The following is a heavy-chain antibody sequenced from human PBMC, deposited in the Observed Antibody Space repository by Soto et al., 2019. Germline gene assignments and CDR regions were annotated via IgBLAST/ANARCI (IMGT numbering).Heavy chain of an antibody. CDR1: GFTVGSNY. V-gene: IGHV3-53*01. CDR2: IYSEGTP. D-gene: IGHD3-9*01. Sequence: PGGSLRLSXAASGFTVGSNYMSWVRQAPGKGLEWVSVIYSEGTPYYADSVKGRFTISRENSNNTLYLHMNNLRAEDTAVYYCARSTYYDILTGSYYYYAMDVWGQGTTVTVS. J-gene: IGHJ6*02. CDR3: ARSTYYDILTGSYYYYAMDV.